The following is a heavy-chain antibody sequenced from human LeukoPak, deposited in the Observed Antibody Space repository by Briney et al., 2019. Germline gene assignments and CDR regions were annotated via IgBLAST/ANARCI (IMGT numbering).Heavy chain of an antibody. Sequence: GGSLRLSCVASGFTLRTYTMSWVRQAPGKGLEWVSAISGSAGFTYYADAVRGRFTVSRDISTNTVFLQMDSLRAGDTAVYYCAKEYSGYDFDCWGQGTLVTVSS. J-gene: IGHJ4*01. CDR1: GFTLRTYT. D-gene: IGHD5-12*01. CDR3: AKEYSGYDFDC. CDR2: ISGSAGFT. V-gene: IGHV3-23*01.